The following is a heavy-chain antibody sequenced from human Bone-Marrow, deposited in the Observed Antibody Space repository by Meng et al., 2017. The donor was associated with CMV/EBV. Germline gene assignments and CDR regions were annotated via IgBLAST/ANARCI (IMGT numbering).Heavy chain of an antibody. CDR2: IYYSGST. D-gene: IGHD3-9*01. CDR3: ARGYDILTSL. V-gene: IGHV4-59*01. J-gene: IGHJ1*01. CDR1: GGSISSYY. Sequence: SETLSLTCTVSGGSISSYYWSWIRQPPGKGLEWIGYIYYSGSTNYNPSLKSRVTISVDTSKNQFPLKLSSVTAAGTAVYYCARGYDILTSLWGQGTLVTVSS.